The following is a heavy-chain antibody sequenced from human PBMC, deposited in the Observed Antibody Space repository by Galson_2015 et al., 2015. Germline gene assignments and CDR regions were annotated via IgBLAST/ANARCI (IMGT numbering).Heavy chain of an antibody. J-gene: IGHJ5*02. CDR3: AKDQVDYGSGSPRFDP. D-gene: IGHD3-10*01. CDR2: ISYDGSNK. CDR1: GFTFSSYG. V-gene: IGHV3-30*18. Sequence: SLRLSCAASGFTFSSYGMHWVRQAPGKGLEWVAVISYDGSNKYYADSVKGRVTISRDNSKNTLYLQMNSLRAEDTAVYYCAKDQVDYGSGSPRFDPWGQGTLVTVSS.